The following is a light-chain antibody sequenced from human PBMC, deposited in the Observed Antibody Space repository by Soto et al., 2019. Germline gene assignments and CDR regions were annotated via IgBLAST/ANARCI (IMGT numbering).Light chain of an antibody. V-gene: IGKV3-20*01. CDR1: QSISSHF. J-gene: IGKJ1*01. Sequence: EIALTQSPGTLSLSPGELATLSCRASQSISSHFLAWYQQKPGQAPRLLIYGASNRATGIPDRFSGGGSGTDFTLTITRLEPEDVAMYYCQRYDSFRTLGQGTKVDIK. CDR2: GAS. CDR3: QRYDSFRT.